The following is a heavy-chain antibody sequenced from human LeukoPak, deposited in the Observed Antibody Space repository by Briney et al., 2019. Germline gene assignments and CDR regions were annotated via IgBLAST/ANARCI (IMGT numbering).Heavy chain of an antibody. V-gene: IGHV4-30-4*01. CDR1: GGSISSADYY. D-gene: IGHD3-10*01. Sequence: SETLSLTCTVSGGSISSADYYWSWIRQPPGKGLEWIGHIYYSGSTDYNPYLKSRITISVDTSKNQFSLRLSSVTAADTAVYYCAREKRWRFGEFEGPEDFQHWGLGTLVIVSS. J-gene: IGHJ1*01. CDR2: IYYSGST. CDR3: AREKRWRFGEFEGPEDFQH.